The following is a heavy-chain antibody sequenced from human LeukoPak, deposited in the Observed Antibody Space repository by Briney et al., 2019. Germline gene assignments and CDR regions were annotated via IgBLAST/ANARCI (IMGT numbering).Heavy chain of an antibody. V-gene: IGHV4-59*01. CDR1: GGSISSYY. Sequence: PSETLSLTCTVSGGSISSYYWSWIRQPAGKGLEWIGYISYSGSTNYNPSLKSRVTISVDTSKNQLSLKLSSVTAADTAVYYCARYIWGSYPTFEDYWGQGSLVTVSS. D-gene: IGHD3-16*02. CDR3: ARYIWGSYPTFEDY. J-gene: IGHJ4*02. CDR2: ISYSGST.